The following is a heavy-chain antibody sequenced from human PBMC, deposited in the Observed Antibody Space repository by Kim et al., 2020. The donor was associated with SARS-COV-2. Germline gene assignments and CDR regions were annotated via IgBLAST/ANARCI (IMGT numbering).Heavy chain of an antibody. CDR1: GFSFDNYA. CDR2: INAYGGAK. Sequence: GGSLRLSCAASGFSFDNYAMHWVRQVPGKGLEWVSLINAYGGAKYYAEPVLGRFFISRDNIKNILYLQMNSLTIEDSAFYYCAKDMDYADYYYDGIDVWG. V-gene: IGHV3-43*02. D-gene: IGHD2-2*01. J-gene: IGHJ6*01. CDR3: AKDMDYADYYYDGIDV.